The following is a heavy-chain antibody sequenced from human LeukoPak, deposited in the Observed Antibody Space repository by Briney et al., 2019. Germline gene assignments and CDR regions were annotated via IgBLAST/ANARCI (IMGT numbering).Heavy chain of an antibody. Sequence: GGSLRLSCAVSGFTFSSYWMNWVRQAPGKGLEWVASIRQDGGEKSYVDSVKGRFTISRDNTKNSLYLQINSLRAEDTAVYYCARDGTAAGLYFNLWGQGTLVTVSS. V-gene: IGHV3-7*01. CDR3: ARDGTAAGLYFNL. CDR1: GFTFSSYW. D-gene: IGHD6-13*01. CDR2: IRQDGGEK. J-gene: IGHJ4*01.